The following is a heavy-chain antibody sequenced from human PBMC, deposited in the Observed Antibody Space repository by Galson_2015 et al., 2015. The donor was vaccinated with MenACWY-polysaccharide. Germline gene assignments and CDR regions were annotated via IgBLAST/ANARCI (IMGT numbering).Heavy chain of an antibody. J-gene: IGHJ4*02. V-gene: IGHV1-8*01. CDR3: TIGIAPYGIAVAMFLSDS. Sequence: SVKVSCKASGYTFTSYDINWVRQATGQGLEWMGWMNPNSGNTGYPQKFQVRVTMTRNTSISKGYMELSRLVSEDTAVYYCTIGIAPYGIAVAMFLSDSWGQATLVTVSS. CDR1: GYTFTSYD. D-gene: IGHD6-19*01. CDR2: MNPNSGNT.